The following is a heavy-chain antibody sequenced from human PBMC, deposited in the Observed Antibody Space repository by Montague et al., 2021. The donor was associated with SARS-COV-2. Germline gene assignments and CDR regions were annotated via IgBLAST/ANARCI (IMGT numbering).Heavy chain of an antibody. D-gene: IGHD6-13*01. V-gene: IGHV4-4*02. CDR1: GASISNAFW. Sequence: SETLSLTCAVSGASISNAFWWSWVRQPPGKGLEWIAEIHHSGGSNYNPSHAGRVTISLDYSKNQLSLMLISVTAADTAMYYCASHPVWQQLITWGQGTLVTVSS. J-gene: IGHJ4*02. CDR3: ASHPVWQQLIT. CDR2: IHHSGGS.